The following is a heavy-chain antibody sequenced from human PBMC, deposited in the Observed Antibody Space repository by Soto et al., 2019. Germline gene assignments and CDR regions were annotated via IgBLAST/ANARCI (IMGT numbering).Heavy chain of an antibody. CDR2: ISAYNGNT. CDR3: AREGGGRRSWYAEYFQH. V-gene: IGHV1-18*01. J-gene: IGHJ1*01. D-gene: IGHD6-13*01. Sequence: QVQLVQSGAEVKKPGASVKVSCKASGYTFTSYGISWVRQAPGQGLEWMGWISAYNGNTNYAQKLQGRVTMTTAPSTSTAYMERRSLRSDDTAVYYCAREGGGRRSWYAEYFQHWGQGTLVTVSS. CDR1: GYTFTSYG.